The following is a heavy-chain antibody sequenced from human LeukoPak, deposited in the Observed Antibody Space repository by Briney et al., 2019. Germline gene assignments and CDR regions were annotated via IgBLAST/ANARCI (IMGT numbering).Heavy chain of an antibody. CDR3: ARDGFVRGSDGYYYYMDV. V-gene: IGHV4-59*01. Sequence: PSETLSLTCTVSGGSISSYYWSWIRQPPGKGLEWIGYIYYSGSTNYNPSLKSRVTISVDTSKNQFSLKLSSVTAADTAVYYCARDGFVRGSDGYYYYMDVWGKGTTVTVSS. CDR1: GGSISSYY. CDR2: IYYSGST. D-gene: IGHD1-26*01. J-gene: IGHJ6*03.